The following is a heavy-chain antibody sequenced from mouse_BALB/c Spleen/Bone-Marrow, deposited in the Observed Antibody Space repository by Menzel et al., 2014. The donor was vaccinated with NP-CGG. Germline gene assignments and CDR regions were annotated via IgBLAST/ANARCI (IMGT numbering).Heavy chain of an antibody. CDR3: ARRETGTGSYYFDY. CDR2: ISSVGSYT. Sequence: EVQVVESGGDLVKPGGSLKLSCAASGFTFSNYGMSWVRQTPDKRLEWVATISSVGSYTYYPDSMKGRFTISRDNAKSTLFLQMGSLKSEDTAMCYCARRETGTGSYYFDYWGQGTTLTVSS. CDR1: GFTFSNYG. J-gene: IGHJ2*01. V-gene: IGHV5-6*01. D-gene: IGHD4-1*01.